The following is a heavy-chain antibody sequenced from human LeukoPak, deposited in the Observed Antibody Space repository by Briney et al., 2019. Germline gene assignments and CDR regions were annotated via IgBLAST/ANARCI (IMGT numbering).Heavy chain of an antibody. J-gene: IGHJ4*02. CDR1: GFNFDDYA. D-gene: IGHD6-13*01. Sequence: GGSLRLSCVASGFNFDDYAMHWVWQAPGKGMEWVSGISWNNGSIQYAASVKGRFTISRDSAKKSLYLHMNSLRPEDTAFYYCAKDGEVLPAGEIDYWGQGTLVTVSS. V-gene: IGHV3-9*01. CDR3: AKDGEVLPAGEIDY. CDR2: ISWNNGSI.